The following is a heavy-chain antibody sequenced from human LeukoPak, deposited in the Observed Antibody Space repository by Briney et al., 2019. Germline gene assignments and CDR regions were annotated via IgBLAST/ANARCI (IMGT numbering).Heavy chain of an antibody. Sequence: GGSLRLSRAASGFTLSSYAMSWVRQAPGKGLEWVSAISVSGNTYHADSVKGRFTISRDSSKNTLYLQMNSLRAEDTAVYYCAKAPLFDTYYYMDVWGKGTTVTISS. CDR3: AKAPLFDTYYYMDV. D-gene: IGHD3-10*01. CDR1: GFTLSSYA. J-gene: IGHJ6*03. CDR2: ISVSGNT. V-gene: IGHV3-23*01.